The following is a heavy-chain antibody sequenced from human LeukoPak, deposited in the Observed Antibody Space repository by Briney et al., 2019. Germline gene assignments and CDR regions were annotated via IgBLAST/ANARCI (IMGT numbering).Heavy chain of an antibody. Sequence: ASVKVSCKVSGYTFTGYYMHWVRQAPGQGLEWMGWINPNSGGTNYAQKFQGRVTMTRDTSISTAYMELSRLRSDDTAVYYCARVIPPYYYDSSGYYWENYFDYWGQGTLVTVSS. CDR1: GYTFTGYY. V-gene: IGHV1-2*02. CDR3: ARVIPPYYYDSSGYYWENYFDY. D-gene: IGHD3-22*01. J-gene: IGHJ4*02. CDR2: INPNSGGT.